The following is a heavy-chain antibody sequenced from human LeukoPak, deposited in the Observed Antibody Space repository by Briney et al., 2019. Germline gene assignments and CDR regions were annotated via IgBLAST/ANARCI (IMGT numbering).Heavy chain of an antibody. CDR1: GGSIRSSYYY. CDR3: ALDSNRLFDY. CDR2: ISGSGGST. V-gene: IGHV3-23*01. D-gene: IGHD1-14*01. Sequence: ETLSLTCTVSGGSIRSSYYYWGWIRQAPGKGLEWVSAISGSGGSTYYADSVKGRFTISRDNSKNTLYLQMNSLRAEDTAVYYCALDSNRLFDYWGQGTLVTVSS. J-gene: IGHJ4*02.